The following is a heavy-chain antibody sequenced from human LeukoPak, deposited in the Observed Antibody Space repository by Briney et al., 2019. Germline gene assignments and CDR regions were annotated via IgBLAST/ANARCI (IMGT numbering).Heavy chain of an antibody. CDR2: ISYDGSNK. CDR3: AGDYVSHYYYGMDV. CDR1: GFTFSSYG. D-gene: IGHD4-17*01. Sequence: GGSLRLSCAASGFTFSSYGMHWVRQAPGKGLEWVAVISYDGSNKYYADSVKGRFTISRDNSKNTLYLQMNSLRAEDTAVYYCAGDYVSHYYYGMDVWGQGTTVTVSS. V-gene: IGHV3-30*03. J-gene: IGHJ6*02.